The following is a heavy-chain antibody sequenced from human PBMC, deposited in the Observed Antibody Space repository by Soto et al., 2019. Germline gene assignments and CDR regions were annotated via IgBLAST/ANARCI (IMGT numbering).Heavy chain of an antibody. J-gene: IGHJ4*02. CDR2: IKSDGSTA. CDR3: GRALYSGPPGYS. D-gene: IGHD1-26*01. V-gene: IGHV3-74*01. CDR1: GFTFTNYW. Sequence: GGSLRLSCAAPGFTFTNYWMHWVRQAPGKGLVWVSRIKSDGSTATYADSVKGRFTISRDNTKNTLYPQMNSLRAEDTAVYYCGRALYSGPPGYSWGLGTLVTVSS.